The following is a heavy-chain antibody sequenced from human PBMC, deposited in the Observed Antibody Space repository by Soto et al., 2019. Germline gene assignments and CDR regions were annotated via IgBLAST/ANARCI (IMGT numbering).Heavy chain of an antibody. Sequence: PAVNVCCQASGYTFTGYYIHWVRQAPGQGLEWMGWINPNSGGTNYAQKFQGRVTMTRDTSISTAYMELSRLRSDDTAVYYCARASVRGYRGSGGYWGQGTMVTVSS. V-gene: IGHV1-2*02. CDR1: GYTFTGYY. CDR3: ARASVRGYRGSGGY. J-gene: IGHJ4*02. D-gene: IGHD5-12*01. CDR2: INPNSGGT.